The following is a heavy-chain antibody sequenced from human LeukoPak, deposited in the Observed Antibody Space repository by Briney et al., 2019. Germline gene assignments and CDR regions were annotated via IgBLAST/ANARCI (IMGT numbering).Heavy chain of an antibody. Sequence: GRSLRLPCAASGFTFSSYGMHWVRQAPGKGLEWVAVIWYDGSNKYYADSVKGRFTISRDNSKNTLYLQMNSLRAEDTAVYYCARQYSSSWYDYWGQGTLVTVSS. D-gene: IGHD6-13*01. CDR2: IWYDGSNK. J-gene: IGHJ4*02. CDR3: ARQYSSSWYDY. CDR1: GFTFSSYG. V-gene: IGHV3-33*01.